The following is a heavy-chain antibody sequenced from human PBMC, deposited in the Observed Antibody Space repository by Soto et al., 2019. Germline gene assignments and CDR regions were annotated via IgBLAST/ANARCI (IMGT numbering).Heavy chain of an antibody. CDR2: MNPNSGNT. V-gene: IGHV1-8*01. J-gene: IGHJ4*02. D-gene: IGHD6-19*01. Sequence: QVQLVQSGAEVKKPGASVKVSCKASGYTFTSYDINWVRQATGQGVEWMGWMNPNSGNTGYAQKFQGKVTMTRTTSLTTAYMELSRLRSEDTAVYSCAGVPNGSGPDYWGQGTLVTVSS. CDR3: AGVPNGSGPDY. CDR1: GYTFTSYD.